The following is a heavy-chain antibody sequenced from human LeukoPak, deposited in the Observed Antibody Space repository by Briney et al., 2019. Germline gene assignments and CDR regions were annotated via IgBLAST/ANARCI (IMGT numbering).Heavy chain of an antibody. J-gene: IGHJ4*02. Sequence: SETLSLTCAVSGYSISSGYYWGWIRQPPGKGLEWIGSIHHSGNTHNNSSLKSRVTMSVDTSKNQFSLRLSSVTAADTAVYYCARYGSGFDDYWGQGTLVTVSS. CDR1: GYSISSGYY. CDR2: IHHSGNT. V-gene: IGHV4-38-2*01. D-gene: IGHD3-10*01. CDR3: ARYGSGFDDY.